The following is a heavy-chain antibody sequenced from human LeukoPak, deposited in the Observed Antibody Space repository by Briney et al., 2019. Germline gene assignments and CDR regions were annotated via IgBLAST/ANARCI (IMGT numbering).Heavy chain of an antibody. V-gene: IGHV3-11*01. CDR1: GIILSDNF. J-gene: IGHJ4*02. Sequence: GGSLRLSCAASGIILSDNFMSWIRQAPGKGLEWVAYISSTGNTILYADSVRGRFTISRDIAKNSLDLEMNSLTAEDTALYYCARDQRRWLQSPGAPLAYWGQGTLVTVSS. CDR2: ISSTGNTI. D-gene: IGHD5-24*01. CDR3: ARDQRRWLQSPGAPLAY.